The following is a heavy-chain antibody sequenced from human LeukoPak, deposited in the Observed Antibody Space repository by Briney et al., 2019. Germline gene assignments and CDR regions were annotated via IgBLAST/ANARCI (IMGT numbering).Heavy chain of an antibody. J-gene: IGHJ3*02. CDR1: GGSFSGYY. V-gene: IGHV4-34*01. Sequence: SETLSLTCAVYGGSFSGYYWSWIRQPPGKGLEWIGEINHSGSTNYNPSLKSRVTLSVDTSKNQFSLKLSSVTAADTAVYYCARVYCSSTSCYYTGAFDIWGQGTMVTVSS. D-gene: IGHD2-2*01. CDR3: ARVYCSSTSCYYTGAFDI. CDR2: INHSGST.